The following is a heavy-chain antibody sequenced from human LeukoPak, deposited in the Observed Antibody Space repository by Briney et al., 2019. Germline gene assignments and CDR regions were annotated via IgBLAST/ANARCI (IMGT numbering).Heavy chain of an antibody. CDR3: ARGRGSWYGVYFDY. J-gene: IGHJ4*02. V-gene: IGHV3-21*01. CDR1: GFTFATYT. Sequence: GGSLRLSCTGAGFTFATYTFNWVRQAPGKGLEWVASIGATQTYIYYADSVKGRFTVSRDNAEKSVYLQMNNLRAEDTGVYYCARGRGSWYGVYFDYWGQGTLVTVSS. D-gene: IGHD6-13*01. CDR2: IGATQTYI.